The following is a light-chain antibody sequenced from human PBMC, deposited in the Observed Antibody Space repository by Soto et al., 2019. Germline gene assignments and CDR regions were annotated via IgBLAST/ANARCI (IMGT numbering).Light chain of an antibody. CDR1: QRVFSN. CDR2: GAS. Sequence: EVVMTQSPATLSVSPGERATLSCRASQRVFSNLAWFQQRPGQAPRLLISGASTRATGIPARFSGSGSGAEFTLTISSLQSEDFAVYYCQQYNNWPYTFGQGNKLEIK. CDR3: QQYNNWPYT. V-gene: IGKV3-15*01. J-gene: IGKJ2*01.